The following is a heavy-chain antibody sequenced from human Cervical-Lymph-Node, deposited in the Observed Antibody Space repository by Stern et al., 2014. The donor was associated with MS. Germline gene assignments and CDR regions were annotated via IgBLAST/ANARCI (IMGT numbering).Heavy chain of an antibody. D-gene: IGHD3-16*01. J-gene: IGHJ4*02. V-gene: IGHV3-9*01. CDR1: GFTFDDYA. CDR3: AKDMGGMITFGGGIDY. Sequence: EVQLVQSGGGLVQPGRSLRLSCAASGFTFDDYAMHWVRQAPGKGLEWVSGISWNSGRIGYADSVKGRFPISRDNAKNSLYLQMNSLRAEDTALYYCAKDMGGMITFGGGIDYWGQGTLVTVSS. CDR2: ISWNSGRI.